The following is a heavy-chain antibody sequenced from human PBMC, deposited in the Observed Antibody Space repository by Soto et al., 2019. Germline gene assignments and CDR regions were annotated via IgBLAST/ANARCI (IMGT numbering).Heavy chain of an antibody. CDR1: GYTFTSYG. CDR2: ISAYNGNT. CDR3: ARLTYTAMVTYGPDY. V-gene: IGHV1-18*04. D-gene: IGHD5-18*01. Sequence: ASVKVSCKASGYTFTSYGISWVRQAPGQGLEWMGWISAYNGNTNYAQKLQGRVTMTIDTSTSTAYMELRSLRSDDTAVYYCARLTYTAMVTYGPDYWGQGTLATVSS. J-gene: IGHJ4*02.